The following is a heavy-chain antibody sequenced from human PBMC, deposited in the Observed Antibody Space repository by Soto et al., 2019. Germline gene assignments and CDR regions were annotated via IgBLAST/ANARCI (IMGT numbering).Heavy chain of an antibody. D-gene: IGHD3-3*01. CDR1: GYPFAGYW. J-gene: IGHJ4*02. Sequence: GQSLKLSCTGSGYPFAGYWIAWVRQMPGKGLELMGIIYPSDSDTRYRPSFQGQVTISADKSISSAYLQWSSLRASDTAMYYCARGGVSTRTFDYWGQGTPVTVSS. V-gene: IGHV5-51*01. CDR2: IYPSDSDT. CDR3: ARGGVSTRTFDY.